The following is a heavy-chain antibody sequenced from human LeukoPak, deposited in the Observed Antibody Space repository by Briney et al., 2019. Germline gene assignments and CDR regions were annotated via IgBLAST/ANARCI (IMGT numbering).Heavy chain of an antibody. J-gene: IGHJ6*04. CDR3: ARERNYDFWSGSQGPMDV. CDR1: GYSISSGYY. CDR2: IYHSGST. Sequence: SETLSLTXAVSGYSISSGYYWGWIRQPPGKGLEWIGSIYHSGSTYYNLSLKSRVTISVDTSKNQFSLKLSSVTAADTAVYYCARERNYDFWSGSQGPMDVWGKGTTVTVSS. V-gene: IGHV4-38-2*02. D-gene: IGHD3-3*01.